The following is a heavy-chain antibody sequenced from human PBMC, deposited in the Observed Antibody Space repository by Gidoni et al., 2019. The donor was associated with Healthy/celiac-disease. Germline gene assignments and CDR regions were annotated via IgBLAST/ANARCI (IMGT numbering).Heavy chain of an antibody. CDR2: IWYDGSNK. D-gene: IGHD1-7*01. J-gene: IGHJ4*02. CDR3: ARQEVDPNYVVDY. CDR1: GFTFSSYG. Sequence: QVQLVESGGGVVQPGRSLRLSCAASGFTFSSYGMHWVRQAPGKGLEWVAVIWYDGSNKYYADTVKGRFTISRDNSKNTLYLQMNSLRAEDTAVYYCARQEVDPNYVVDYWGQGTLVTVSS. V-gene: IGHV3-33*01.